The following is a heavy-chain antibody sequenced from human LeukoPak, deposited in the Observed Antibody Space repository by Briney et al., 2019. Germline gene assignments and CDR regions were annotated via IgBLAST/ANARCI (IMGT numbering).Heavy chain of an antibody. D-gene: IGHD6-19*01. CDR1: GGSISNSSYY. CDR2: IYYSGSA. CDR3: TRLPDSSGWYVIDY. Sequence: PSETLSLTCTVSGGSISNSSYYWGWFRQPPGKGLEWIGSIYYSGSAYYNPSLKSRVTISVDTSKNQFSLKLSSVTAADTAVYYCTRLPDSSGWYVIDYWGQGTLVTVSS. V-gene: IGHV4-39*01. J-gene: IGHJ4*02.